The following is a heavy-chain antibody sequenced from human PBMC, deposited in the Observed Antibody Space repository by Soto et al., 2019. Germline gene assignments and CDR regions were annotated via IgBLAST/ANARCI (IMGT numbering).Heavy chain of an antibody. Sequence: EVQLVDSGGGLVKPGGSLRLSCAASGFTFSSYTMNWVRQAPGKGLEWVSLISARGGSTYYADSVKGRFTISRDNSKNTLYLQMNSLRAEDTGVYYCARDPPNDKTQLDYGMDVWGQGTAVTVSS. CDR2: ISARGGST. J-gene: IGHJ6*02. CDR3: ARDPPNDKTQLDYGMDV. D-gene: IGHD2-2*01. V-gene: IGHV3-23*04. CDR1: GFTFSSYT.